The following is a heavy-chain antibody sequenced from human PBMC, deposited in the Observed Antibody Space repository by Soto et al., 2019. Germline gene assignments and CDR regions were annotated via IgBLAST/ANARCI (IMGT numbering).Heavy chain of an antibody. CDR2: IYNSGST. CDR1: GVSISSSY. CDR3: ARDRAFCSGRRCSSPPDYYYYMDV. J-gene: IGHJ6*03. D-gene: IGHD2-15*01. V-gene: IGHV4-59*01. Sequence: QVQLQESGPGLVKPSETLSLTCTVSGVSISSSYWSWIRQPPGKGLEWIGYIYNSGSTNYNPSLKSRVTISVDTSKNQVSLGMSSVTSADTAVDYCARDRAFCSGRRCSSPPDYYYYMDVWGKGTTVTVS.